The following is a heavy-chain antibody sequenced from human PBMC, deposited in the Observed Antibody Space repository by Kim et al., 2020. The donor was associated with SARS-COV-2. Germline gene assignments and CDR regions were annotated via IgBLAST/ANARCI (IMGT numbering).Heavy chain of an antibody. J-gene: IGHJ4*02. D-gene: IGHD6-19*01. CDR1: GFTFSKYW. CDR3: ATYGIRVAGVDY. V-gene: IGHV3-7*01. CDR2: IKQDGSDR. Sequence: GGSLRLSCAASGFTFSKYWMSWVRQAPGKGPEWLANIKQDGSDRHYVDSVKGRFTISRDNAKNSLYLQMNNLRAEDTAVYYCATYGIRVAGVDYWGQGTLVTVSS.